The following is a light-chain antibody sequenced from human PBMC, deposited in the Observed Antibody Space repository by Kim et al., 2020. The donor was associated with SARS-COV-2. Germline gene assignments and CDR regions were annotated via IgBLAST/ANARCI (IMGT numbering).Light chain of an antibody. CDR2: GAS. V-gene: IGKV3-15*01. CDR1: QSVSSN. J-gene: IGKJ1*01. CDR3: QQYNSWPQT. Sequence: GSPGESATLSCRASQSVSSNLAWYQQKPGQAPRLLIYGASTRATGVPAMFSGSGSGTEFTLTISSLQSEDFAIYYCQQYNSWPQTFGQGTKVDIK.